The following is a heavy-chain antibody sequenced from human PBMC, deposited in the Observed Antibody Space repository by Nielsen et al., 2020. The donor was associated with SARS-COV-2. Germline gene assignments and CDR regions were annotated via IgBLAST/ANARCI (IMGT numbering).Heavy chain of an antibody. CDR3: ASTNADQIDY. CDR2: ISAYNGNT. V-gene: IGHV1-18*01. CDR1: GYTFTSYG. J-gene: IGHJ4*02. Sequence: ASVKVSCKASGYTFTSYGISWVRQAPGQGLEWMGWISAYNGNTNYAQKLQGRVTMTRDTSISTAYMELRRLRSDDTALYYCASTNADQIDYWGQGTLVTVSS. D-gene: IGHD2-8*01.